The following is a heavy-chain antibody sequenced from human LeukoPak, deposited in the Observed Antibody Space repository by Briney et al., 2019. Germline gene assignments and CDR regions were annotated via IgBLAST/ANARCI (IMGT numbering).Heavy chain of an antibody. D-gene: IGHD2-15*01. V-gene: IGHV4-38-2*02. Sequence: SETLSLTCTVSGYSISSGYYWGWIRQPPGKGLEYIGYIYNSGTTNYNPSLKSRVTISVDTSKNQLSLKLSSVTAADTAVYYCARNSCPSGSCYENRGYFDYWGQGTLVTVSS. CDR3: ARNSCPSGSCYENRGYFDY. J-gene: IGHJ4*02. CDR1: GYSISSGYY. CDR2: IYNSGTT.